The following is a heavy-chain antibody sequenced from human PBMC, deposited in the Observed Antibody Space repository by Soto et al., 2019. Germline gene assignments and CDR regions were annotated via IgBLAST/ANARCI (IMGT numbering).Heavy chain of an antibody. CDR2: IWYDGSNK. Sequence: GGSLRLSCAASGFTFSSYGMHWVRQAPGKGLEWVAVIWYDGSNKYYADSVKGRFTISRDNSKNTLDLQMNSLRAEDTAVYYCARDLDPMIVVPSLGYWGQGTLVTVSS. V-gene: IGHV3-33*01. CDR3: ARDLDPMIVVPSLGY. CDR1: GFTFSSYG. D-gene: IGHD3-22*01. J-gene: IGHJ4*02.